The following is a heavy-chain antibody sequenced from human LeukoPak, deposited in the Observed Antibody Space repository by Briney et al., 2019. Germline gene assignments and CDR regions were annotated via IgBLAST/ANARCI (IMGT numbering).Heavy chain of an antibody. Sequence: PGGSLRLSCAASGFTFSNYAMHWVRLAPGKGLEYVSGISITGGSTYYANSVKGRFTISRDNSKNTLYLQMGSLRAEDMAVYHCARWYNSLDVWGQGTTVTVSS. D-gene: IGHD1-1*01. J-gene: IGHJ6*02. CDR2: ISITGGST. V-gene: IGHV3-64*01. CDR1: GFTFSNYA. CDR3: ARWYNSLDV.